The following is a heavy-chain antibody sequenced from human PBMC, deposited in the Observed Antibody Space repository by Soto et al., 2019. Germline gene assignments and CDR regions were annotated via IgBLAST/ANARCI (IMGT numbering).Heavy chain of an antibody. J-gene: IGHJ6*02. CDR1: GGTFSSYA. CDR2: IIPIFGTA. D-gene: IGHD3-16*01. CDR3: ARLAGGGYYYGMDV. V-gene: IGHV1-69*13. Sequence: SVKVSCKASGGTFSSYAISWVRQAPGQGLEWMGGIIPIFGTANYAQKFQGRVAITADESTSTAYMELSSLRSGDTAMYYCARLAGGGYYYGMDVWSQGTTVTVSS.